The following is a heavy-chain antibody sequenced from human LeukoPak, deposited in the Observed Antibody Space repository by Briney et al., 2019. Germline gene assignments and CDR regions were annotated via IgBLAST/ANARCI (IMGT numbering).Heavy chain of an antibody. D-gene: IGHD5-12*01. CDR3: ARERRYSGYDGFDY. J-gene: IGHJ4*02. V-gene: IGHV1-69*04. CDR1: GGTFSSYA. CDR2: IIPILGIA. Sequence: SVKVSCKASGGTFSSYASSWVRQAPGQGLEWMGRIIPILGIANYAQKFQGRVTITADKSTSTAYMELSSLRSEDTAVYYCARERRYSGYDGFDYWGQGTLVTVSS.